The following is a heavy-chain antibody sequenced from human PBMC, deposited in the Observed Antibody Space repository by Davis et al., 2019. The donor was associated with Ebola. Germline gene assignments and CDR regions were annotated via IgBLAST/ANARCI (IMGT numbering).Heavy chain of an antibody. V-gene: IGHV3-74*01. Sequence: GESLKISCAASGFTFSSYWMHWVRQAPGKGLVWVSRINSDGSSTSYADSVKGRFIISRDNAKNTLYLQMNSLRAEDTAVYYCAIPDCSGANCYSVYIKNWGQGTLVTVSS. CDR2: INSDGSST. J-gene: IGHJ4*02. D-gene: IGHD2-15*01. CDR3: AIPDCSGANCYSVYIKN. CDR1: GFTFSSYW.